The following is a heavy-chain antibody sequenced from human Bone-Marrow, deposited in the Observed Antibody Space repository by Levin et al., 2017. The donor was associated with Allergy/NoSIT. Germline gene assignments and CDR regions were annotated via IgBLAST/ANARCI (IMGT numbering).Heavy chain of an antibody. J-gene: IGHJ4*01. D-gene: IGHD6-19*01. CDR1: GVSITSHY. CDR2: MHASGNT. V-gene: IGHV4-4*07. Sequence: SETLSLTCTVSGVSITSHYWSWIRQSAGKGLEWIGRMHASGNTDYNPYPKSRVTMSIDRSKSQFSLRVTTVTAADTAVYYCDKIGVDGWFFDYWGHGTVVTVSS. CDR3: DKIGVDGWFFDY.